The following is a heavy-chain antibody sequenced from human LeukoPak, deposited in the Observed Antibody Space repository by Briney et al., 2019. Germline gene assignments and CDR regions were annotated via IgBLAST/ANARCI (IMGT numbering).Heavy chain of an antibody. CDR1: GFTFCSYE. V-gene: IGHV3-48*03. Sequence: GGSLRLSCAASGFTFCSYEMKWVRQAPGKGLEWVSYFSSSGSTIYYADSVKGRYTISRDNAKNSLYLQMNSLRAEDTAVYYCAELGITMIGGVWGKGTTVTISS. J-gene: IGHJ6*04. D-gene: IGHD3-10*02. CDR2: FSSSGSTI. CDR3: AELGITMIGGV.